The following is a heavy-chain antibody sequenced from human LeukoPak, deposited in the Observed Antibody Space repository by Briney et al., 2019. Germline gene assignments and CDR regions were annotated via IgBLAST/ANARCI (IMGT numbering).Heavy chain of an antibody. Sequence: GASVTDSCKASGGTFSSYAISWVRQAPGQGLEWMGGIIPIFGTANYAQKFQGRVTITADESTSTAYMELSSLRSEDTAVYYCARGGSGSYELYYYYGMDVWGQGTTVTVSS. CDR1: GGTFSSYA. J-gene: IGHJ6*02. CDR2: IIPIFGTA. CDR3: ARGGSGSYELYYYYGMDV. V-gene: IGHV1-69*13. D-gene: IGHD1-26*01.